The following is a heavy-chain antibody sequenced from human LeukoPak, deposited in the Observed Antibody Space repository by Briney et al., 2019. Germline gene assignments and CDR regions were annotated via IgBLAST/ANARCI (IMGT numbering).Heavy chain of an antibody. CDR1: GYTFTSHS. Sequence: ASVKVSCKASGYTFTSHSMNWVRQAPGQGLEWMGWINTNTGNPTYARGFTGRFVFSLDTSVSTTYLQISSLKAEDTAVYYCARAVEMSTYTFDSWGQGTLVTVSS. CDR2: INTNTGNP. D-gene: IGHD5-24*01. J-gene: IGHJ4*02. V-gene: IGHV7-4-1*02. CDR3: ARAVEMSTYTFDS.